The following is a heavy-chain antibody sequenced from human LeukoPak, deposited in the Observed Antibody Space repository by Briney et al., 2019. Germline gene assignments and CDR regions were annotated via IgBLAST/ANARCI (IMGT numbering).Heavy chain of an antibody. CDR2: IYYSGST. CDR3: ATSVDIVARGTVFDY. J-gene: IGHJ4*02. D-gene: IGHD5-12*01. CDR1: GFTFSDYW. V-gene: IGHV4-38-2*01. Sequence: GSLRLSCAASGFTFSDYWMHWVRQAPGKGLEWIGSIYYSGSTYYNPSLKSRVTISVDTSKNQFSLKLSSVTAADTAVYYCATSVDIVARGTVFDYWGQGTLVTVSS.